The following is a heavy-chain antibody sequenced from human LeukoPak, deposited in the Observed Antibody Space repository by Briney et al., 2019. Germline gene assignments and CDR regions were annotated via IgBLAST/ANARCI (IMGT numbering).Heavy chain of an antibody. V-gene: IGHV4-4*09. J-gene: IGHJ6*03. CDR3: AREAPSGYMDV. Sequence: SETLSLTCTVSGGSISSYYWCWIRQPPGKGLEWIGYIYTSGSTNYNPSLKSRVTISVDTSKNQFSLKLSSVTAADTAVYYCAREAPSGYMDVWGKGTTVTVSS. D-gene: IGHD3-10*01. CDR2: IYTSGST. CDR1: GGSISSYY.